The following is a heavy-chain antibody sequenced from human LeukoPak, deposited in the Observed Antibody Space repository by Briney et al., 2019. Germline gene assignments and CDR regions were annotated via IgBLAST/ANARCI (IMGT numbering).Heavy chain of an antibody. D-gene: IGHD1-14*01. CDR3: ARASEDYYYYYMDV. CDR1: GGSFSGYY. CDR2: INHSGST. J-gene: IGHJ6*03. Sequence: PSETLSLTCAVYGGSFSGYYWSWIRQPPGKGLEWIGEINHSGSTNYNPSLKSRVTISVDTSKNQFSLKLSSVTAADTAVYYCARASEDYYYYYMDVWGKGTTVTISS. V-gene: IGHV4-34*01.